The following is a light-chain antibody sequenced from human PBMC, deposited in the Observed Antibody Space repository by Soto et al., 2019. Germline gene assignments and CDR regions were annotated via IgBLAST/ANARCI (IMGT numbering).Light chain of an antibody. CDR2: KAS. CDR1: QSISSW. J-gene: IGKJ4*01. CDR3: QQYNSYPIT. V-gene: IGKV1-5*03. Sequence: DIQMTQSPSTLSASVGDRVTITCRASQSISSWLAWYQQKPGKAPKLLIYKASSLESGVASRVSGSGSGTEFTLTISSLQPDDFATYYCQQYNSYPITFGGGTKVEVK.